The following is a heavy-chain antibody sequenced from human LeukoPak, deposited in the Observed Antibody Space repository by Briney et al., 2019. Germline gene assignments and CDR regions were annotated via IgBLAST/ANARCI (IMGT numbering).Heavy chain of an antibody. CDR1: GFTFSPYW. V-gene: IGHV3-74*01. J-gene: IGHJ6*02. D-gene: IGHD2/OR15-2a*01. Sequence: PGGSLRLSCAASGFTFSPYWIHWVCQAPGKGLVWVSRTNSDGSSTNYADSVKGRFTISRDNAKNTVYLQMNSLRAEDTAVYYCARDTSYGMDVWGQGTTVTVSS. CDR3: ARDTSYGMDV. CDR2: TNSDGSST.